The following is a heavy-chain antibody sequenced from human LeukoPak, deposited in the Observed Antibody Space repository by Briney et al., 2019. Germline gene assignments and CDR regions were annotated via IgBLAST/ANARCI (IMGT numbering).Heavy chain of an antibody. D-gene: IGHD6-13*01. J-gene: IGHJ4*02. CDR2: ISDDGSRK. Sequence: PGRSLRLSCAASGFTFSFSGMYWVRQAPGKGLEWLAFISDDGSRKYFADSVKGRFTISRDNSKNTLFLQMNSLRTEDTAVYYCAKDRSTTWSFDYWGQGTLVTASS. CDR1: GFTFSFSG. CDR3: AKDRSTTWSFDY. V-gene: IGHV3-30*18.